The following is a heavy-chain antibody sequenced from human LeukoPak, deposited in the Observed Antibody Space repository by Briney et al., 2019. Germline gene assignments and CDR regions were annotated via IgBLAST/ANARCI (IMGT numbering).Heavy chain of an antibody. V-gene: IGHV3-66*01. Sequence: PGGSLRLSCAASGFTVSSNYMSWVRQAPGKGLEWVSVIYSGGSTYYADSVKGRFTISRDNSKNTLYLQMNSLRAEDTAVFYCARDREMAAFDYWGQGTLVTVSS. CDR1: GFTVSSNY. CDR2: IYSGGST. CDR3: ARDREMAAFDY. J-gene: IGHJ4*02. D-gene: IGHD5-24*01.